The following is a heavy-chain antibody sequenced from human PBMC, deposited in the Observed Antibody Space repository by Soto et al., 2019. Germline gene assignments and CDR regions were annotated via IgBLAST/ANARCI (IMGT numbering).Heavy chain of an antibody. CDR3: ASPSSTVPATMAFDY. CDR2: IIPIFGTA. J-gene: IGHJ4*02. D-gene: IGHD2-2*01. CDR1: GGTFSSYA. V-gene: IGHV1-69*12. Sequence: QVQLVQSGAEVKKPGSSVKVSCKASGGTFSSYAISWVRQAPRQGPEWMGGIIPIFGTANYAQKFQGRVTITADESTSTAYMELSSLRSEDTAVYYCASPSSTVPATMAFDYWGQGTLVTVSS.